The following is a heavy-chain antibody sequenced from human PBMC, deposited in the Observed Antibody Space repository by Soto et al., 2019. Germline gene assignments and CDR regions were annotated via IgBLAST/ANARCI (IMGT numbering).Heavy chain of an antibody. J-gene: IGHJ4*02. CDR1: GGSISSSNW. CDR3: ARAAMGGSSWPFDY. Sequence: QVQLQESGPGLVKPSGTLSLTCAVSGGSISSSNWWCWVRQPPGKLLEWIGEIYHSGSTNYNPSLKSRFTISVDKSKNQFSLKLSSVTAADTAVYYCARAAMGGSSWPFDYWGQGTLVTVSS. V-gene: IGHV4-4*02. CDR2: IYHSGST. D-gene: IGHD6-13*01.